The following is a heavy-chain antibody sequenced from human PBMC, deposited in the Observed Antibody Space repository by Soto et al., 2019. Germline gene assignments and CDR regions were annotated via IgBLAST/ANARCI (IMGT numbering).Heavy chain of an antibody. D-gene: IGHD6-13*01. J-gene: IGHJ5*02. CDR1: GFSLSTGGVG. Sequence: QITLKESGPTLLKPTQTLTLTCTFSGFSLSTGGVGVGWIRQPPGKALEWLALIYWDDDKRYSPSLRSRLTITKDTSKNQVVLTMTNMDPVDTATYYCAHRHIAEAGTGGVWFDPWGQGTLVTVSS. V-gene: IGHV2-5*02. CDR2: IYWDDDK. CDR3: AHRHIAEAGTGGVWFDP.